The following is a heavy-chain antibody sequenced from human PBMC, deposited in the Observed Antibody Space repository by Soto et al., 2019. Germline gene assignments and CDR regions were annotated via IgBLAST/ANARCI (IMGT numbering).Heavy chain of an antibody. Sequence: EVQLVESGGGLVQPGGSLRLSCAASGFTFSNYWMYWVRQAPGKGLVWVSRINSEGSVSSCADSVKCRLTISRDNVKNALYLQMNSLRAEDTAVYYCARGDCVGGPCYSLGGYFYYYIDVWGKGNRVTVS. V-gene: IGHV3-74*01. J-gene: IGHJ6*03. CDR2: INSEGSVS. CDR1: GFTFSNYW. D-gene: IGHD2-15*01. CDR3: ARGDCVGGPCYSLGGYFYYYIDV.